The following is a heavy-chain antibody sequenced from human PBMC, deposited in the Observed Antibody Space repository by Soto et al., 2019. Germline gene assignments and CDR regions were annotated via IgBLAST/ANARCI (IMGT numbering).Heavy chain of an antibody. CDR2: ISSNGGST. D-gene: IGHD3-22*01. J-gene: IGHJ3*02. Sequence: ESLMLSGSASGFTFSSDSMHWVRQAPGKGLEYVSAISSNGGSTYYADSVKGRFTISRDNSKNTLYLQMSSLRAEDTAVYHCVKDKYYYDSSGYYTTHAFDIWGQGTMVTVSS. CDR3: VKDKYYYDSSGYYTTHAFDI. V-gene: IGHV3-64D*06. CDR1: GFTFSSDS.